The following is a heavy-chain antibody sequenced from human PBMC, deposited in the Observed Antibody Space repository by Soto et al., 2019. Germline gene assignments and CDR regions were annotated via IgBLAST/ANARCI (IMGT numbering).Heavy chain of an antibody. Sequence: PGGSLRLSCAASVFTFSSYSMNWVRQAPGKGLEWVSSISSSSSYIYYADSVKGRFTISRDNAKNSLYLQMNSLRAEDTAVYYCARDGVVVPAAIYDYWGQGTLVTVSS. D-gene: IGHD2-2*01. CDR2: ISSSSSYI. J-gene: IGHJ4*02. CDR1: VFTFSSYS. V-gene: IGHV3-21*01. CDR3: ARDGVVVPAAIYDY.